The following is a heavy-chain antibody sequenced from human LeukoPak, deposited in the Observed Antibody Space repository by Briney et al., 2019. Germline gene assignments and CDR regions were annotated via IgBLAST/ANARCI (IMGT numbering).Heavy chain of an antibody. J-gene: IGHJ4*02. CDR3: ARVGAMAKIYYFDY. Sequence: SETLSLTCTVSGGSISSYYWSWIRQPPGKGLEWIGYIYYSGSTNYNPSLKSRVTISVDTSKNQFSLKLSSVTAADTAVYYCARVGAMAKIYYFDYWGQGTLVTVSS. D-gene: IGHD5-12*01. V-gene: IGHV4-59*12. CDR2: IYYSGST. CDR1: GGSISSYY.